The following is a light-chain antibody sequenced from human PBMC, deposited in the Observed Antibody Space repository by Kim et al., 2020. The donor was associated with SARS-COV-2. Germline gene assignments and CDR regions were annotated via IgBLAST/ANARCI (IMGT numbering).Light chain of an antibody. CDR2: DVS. CDR3: CSYAGSYV. CDR1: SSDVCGYNY. V-gene: IGLV2-11*01. Sequence: SPGQSVTISCTGTSSDVCGYNYVSWYQQHPGKAPKLMIYDVSKRPSGVPDRFSGSKSGNTASLTISGLQAEDEADYYCCSYAGSYVFGTGTKVTVL. J-gene: IGLJ1*01.